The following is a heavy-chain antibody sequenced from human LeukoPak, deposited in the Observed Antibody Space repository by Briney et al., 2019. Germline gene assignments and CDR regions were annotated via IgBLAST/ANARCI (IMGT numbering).Heavy chain of an antibody. CDR1: GFTFSSYS. CDR2: ISSSSSYI. D-gene: IGHD3-22*01. V-gene: IGHV3-21*04. Sequence: GGSLRLSCAASGFTFSSYSMNWVRQAPGKGLEWVSSISSSSSYIYYADSVKGRFTISRDNAKNSLYLQMNSLRAEDTAVYFCATPLDYYDSSGYHQGGDWGQGTLVTVSS. CDR3: ATPLDYYDSSGYHQGGD. J-gene: IGHJ4*02.